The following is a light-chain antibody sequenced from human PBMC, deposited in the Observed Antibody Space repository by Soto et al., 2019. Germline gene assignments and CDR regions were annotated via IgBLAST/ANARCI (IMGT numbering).Light chain of an antibody. CDR2: EVS. J-gene: IGLJ1*01. CDR3: FSYTSSTAYV. V-gene: IGLV2-14*01. Sequence: VLNRTSSLSGSPGQSITISCTGTSSDVGGYNHVSWYQLHPGKAPKLMVYEVSNRPSGVSNRFSGSKSGNTASLTISGLQAEDEADYYCFSYTSSTAYVFGTGTKVTVL. CDR1: SSDVGGYNH.